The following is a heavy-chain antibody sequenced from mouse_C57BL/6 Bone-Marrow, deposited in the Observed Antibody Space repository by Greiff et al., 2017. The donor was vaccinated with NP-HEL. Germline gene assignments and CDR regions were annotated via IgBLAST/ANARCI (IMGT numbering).Heavy chain of an antibody. CDR3: ARRGPGDYFDY. CDR2: ISSGGSYT. CDR1: GFTFSSYG. J-gene: IGHJ2*01. Sequence: EVQGVESGGDLVKPGGSLKLSCAASGFTFSSYGMSWVRQTPDQRLEWVATISSGGSYTYYPDSVKGRFTISRDNAKNTLYLQMSSLKSEDTAMYYCARRGPGDYFDYWGQGTTLTVSS. V-gene: IGHV5-6*01.